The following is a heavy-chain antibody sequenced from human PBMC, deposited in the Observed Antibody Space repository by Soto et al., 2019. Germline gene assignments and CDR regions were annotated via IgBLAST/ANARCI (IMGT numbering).Heavy chain of an antibody. CDR2: IYYSGST. D-gene: IGHD1-26*01. CDR1: GGSISSGGYY. V-gene: IGHV4-31*03. J-gene: IGHJ4*02. Sequence: QVQLQESGPGLVKPSQTLSLTCTVSGGSISSGGYYWSWIRQHPGKGLEWIGYIYYSGSTYYNPSLQGGVYLIGAPSKTPVPPEVRFVAGGDPGGYCRGVGGGGAFFLDYWGQGTLVTVSS. CDR3: GVGGGGAFFLDY.